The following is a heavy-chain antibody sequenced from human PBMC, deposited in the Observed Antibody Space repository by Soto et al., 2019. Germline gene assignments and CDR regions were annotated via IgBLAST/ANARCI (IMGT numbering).Heavy chain of an antibody. Sequence: SETLSLTCIVSGGSVSSGGYYWNWIRQPPGKGLEWIGYINYSGSTNYNPSLKSRVTISVDTSKNQFSLKLSSVTAADTAVYYCARVPYCGGDCYPYYFDYWGQGTLVTVSS. CDR1: GGSVSSGGYY. CDR2: INYSGST. D-gene: IGHD2-21*02. CDR3: ARVPYCGGDCYPYYFDY. V-gene: IGHV4-61*08. J-gene: IGHJ4*02.